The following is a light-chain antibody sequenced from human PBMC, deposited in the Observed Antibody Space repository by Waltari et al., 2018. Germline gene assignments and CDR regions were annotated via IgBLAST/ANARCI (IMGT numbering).Light chain of an antibody. CDR3: CSYAGSYSVV. CDR2: DVS. CDR1: SSDVGCYNY. V-gene: IGLV2-11*01. J-gene: IGLJ2*01. Sequence: QSALTQPRSVSGSPGPSVTIPCTGTSSDVGCYNYVSWYQQHPGKAPKLMIYDVSKRPSGVPDRFSGSKSGNTASLTISGLQAEDEADYYCCSYAGSYSVVFGGGTKLTVL.